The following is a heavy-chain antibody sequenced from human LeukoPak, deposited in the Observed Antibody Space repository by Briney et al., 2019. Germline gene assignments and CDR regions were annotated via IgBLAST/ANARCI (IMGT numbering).Heavy chain of an antibody. CDR3: AKESIAAAGRDFDY. D-gene: IGHD6-13*01. V-gene: IGHV3-23*01. J-gene: IGHJ4*02. CDR1: GFTFNNYA. CDR2: ISGSGGST. Sequence: GGSLRLSCAASGFTFNNYAMSCVRQAPGKGLEWVSSISGSGGSTYYVDSVKGRFTISRETSKNTLYLQMNSLRAEDTAVYYCAKESIAAAGRDFDYWGQGTLVTVSS.